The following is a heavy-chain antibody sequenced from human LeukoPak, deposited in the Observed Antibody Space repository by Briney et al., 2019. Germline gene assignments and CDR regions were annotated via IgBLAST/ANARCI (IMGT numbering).Heavy chain of an antibody. CDR1: GYTFTSYG. CDR2: ISAYNGKT. CDR3: ARAPPLRSPLGLRKVWSYYAFDI. J-gene: IGHJ3*02. D-gene: IGHD2-21*01. V-gene: IGHV1-18*01. Sequence: GPSVKLSCKASGYTFTSYGISWVRQAPGQGLEWMGWISAYNGKTNYAQKLQGRVTMTTDTATTTAYMELTSLRSDDTAVYYCARAPPLRSPLGLRKVWSYYAFDIWGQGTMVTVSS.